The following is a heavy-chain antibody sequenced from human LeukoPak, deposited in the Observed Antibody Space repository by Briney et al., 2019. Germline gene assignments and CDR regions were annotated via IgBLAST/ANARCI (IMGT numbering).Heavy chain of an antibody. D-gene: IGHD6-19*01. CDR3: ARRESSGWYRV. CDR1: RGSISSDN. V-gene: IGHV4-59*01. CDR2: IYYSGST. Sequence: SETLCLTSAEPRGSISSDNWCWIRQPPGKGLGWIGYIYYSGSTNYNPSLTSRVTISVDTSKNQFSMKLSSVTAADTAVYYCARRESSGWYRVWGQGTLVTVSS. J-gene: IGHJ4*02.